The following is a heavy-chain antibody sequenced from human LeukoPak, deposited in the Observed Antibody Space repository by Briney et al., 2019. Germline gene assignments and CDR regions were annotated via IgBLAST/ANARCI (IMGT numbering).Heavy chain of an antibody. CDR3: AKGGEMRTFFFDS. D-gene: IGHD3-16*01. J-gene: IGHJ4*02. Sequence: GGSLRLSCAASGFTFTSYAMHWVRQAPGKGLEWVSIIYYDGDTSYADSVKGRFSISRDISKNTLYLQMSSLRADDTAMYYCAKGGEMRTFFFDSWGQGSLVTVSS. CDR2: IYYDGDT. V-gene: IGHV3-NL1*01. CDR1: GFTFTSYA.